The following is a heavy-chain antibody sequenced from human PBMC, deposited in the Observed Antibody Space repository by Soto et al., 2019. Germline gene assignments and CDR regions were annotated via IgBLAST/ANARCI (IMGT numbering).Heavy chain of an antibody. CDR2: IYDSGTT. D-gene: IGHD6-13*01. Sequence: QVQLQESGPGLVKPSGTLSLTCAVSGGSFSRGFWWSWVRQSPGKGPEWIGEIYDSGTTNYSPSLNRRGTISVVKSKNQFSLSLRSVTAADTAVYYCARGGGLYTRWYEGGFDSWGQGTLVTVSS. J-gene: IGHJ4*02. V-gene: IGHV4-4*02. CDR3: ARGGGLYTRWYEGGFDS. CDR1: GGSFSRGFW.